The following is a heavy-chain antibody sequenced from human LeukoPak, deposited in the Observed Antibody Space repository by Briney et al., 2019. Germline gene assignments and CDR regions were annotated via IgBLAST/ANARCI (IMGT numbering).Heavy chain of an antibody. CDR3: XRTYCGGDCRGYYYHYYMDV. CDR2: IYDSGST. D-gene: IGHD2-21*02. V-gene: IGHV4-38-2*02. CDR1: GYSISSSYY. J-gene: IGHJ6*03. Sequence: KSSETLSLTCTVSGYSISSSYYWGWIRQPPGKGLEWIGHIYDSGSTNYNPSLKSRVTISVDRSKNQFSLKLSSVTAADTAVYYXXRTYCGGDCRGYYYHYYMDVWGKGTTVTISS.